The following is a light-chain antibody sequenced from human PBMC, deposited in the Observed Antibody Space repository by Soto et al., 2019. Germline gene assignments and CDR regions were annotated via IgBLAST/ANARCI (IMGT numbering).Light chain of an antibody. J-gene: IGKJ1*01. CDR3: QQYGSSPGWT. CDR2: GAS. CDR1: QSVSSSY. V-gene: IGKV3-20*01. Sequence: EIVLTQSPATLSLSPGERATLSCRASQSVSSSYLAWYQQKPGQAPRLLIYGASSRATGIPDRFSGSGSGTYFTLTISRLEPEDFAVYYCQQYGSSPGWTFGQGTKVEIK.